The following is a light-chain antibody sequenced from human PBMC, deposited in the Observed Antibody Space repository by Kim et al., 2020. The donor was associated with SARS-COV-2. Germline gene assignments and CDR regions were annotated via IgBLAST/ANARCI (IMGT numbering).Light chain of an antibody. CDR3: QQRSNWQLT. Sequence: EIVLTQSPATLSLSPGERATLSCRASQSVRSSLAWYQQKPGQAPRLLIYDASNSAPGIPARFSGSGSGTDFTLTISSLEPEDFAVYYCQQRSNWQLTFGGGTKVDIK. J-gene: IGKJ4*01. V-gene: IGKV3-11*01. CDR2: DAS. CDR1: QSVRSS.